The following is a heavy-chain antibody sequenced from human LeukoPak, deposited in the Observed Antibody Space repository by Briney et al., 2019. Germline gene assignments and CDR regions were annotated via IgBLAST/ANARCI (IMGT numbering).Heavy chain of an antibody. CDR1: GGTFSSYA. J-gene: IGHJ4*02. V-gene: IGHV1-69*13. CDR2: IIPIFGIA. Sequence: ASVKVSCKASGGTFSSYAISWVRQAPGQGLEWMGGIIPIFGIANYAQKFQGRVTITADESTSTAYMELSSLRSEDTAVYYCARDRGDVVVPAAMHYWGQGTLVTVSS. CDR3: ARDRGDVVVPAAMHY. D-gene: IGHD2-2*01.